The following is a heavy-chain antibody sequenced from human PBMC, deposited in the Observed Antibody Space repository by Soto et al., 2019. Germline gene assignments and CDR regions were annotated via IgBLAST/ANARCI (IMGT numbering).Heavy chain of an antibody. CDR1: GYTFTGYY. CDR2: INPNSGGT. J-gene: IGHJ4*02. Sequence: ASVKVSCKASGYTFTGYYMHWVRQAPGQGLEWMGWINPNSGGTNYAQKFQGWVTMTRDTSISTAYMELSGLRSDDTAVYYCARDQDRFLTDDYWGQGTLVTVYS. D-gene: IGHD2-21*02. CDR3: ARDQDRFLTDDY. V-gene: IGHV1-2*04.